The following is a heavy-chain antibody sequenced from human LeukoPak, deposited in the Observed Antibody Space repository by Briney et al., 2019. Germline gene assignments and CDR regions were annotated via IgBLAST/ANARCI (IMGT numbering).Heavy chain of an antibody. J-gene: IGHJ5*02. V-gene: IGHV4-31*03. CDR3: STSADSAGYLTSFDP. D-gene: IGHD3-22*01. CDR1: GVSIRNGGFS. CDR2: IYHTGTT. Sequence: SETLSLTCSVSGVSIRNGGFSWSWIRQSPGKGLEWIGYIYHTGTTYYNPSLKSRVTISVDTSKNQFSLKVWSVTASDAAVYYCSTSADSAGYLTSFDPWGQGTPVTVSS.